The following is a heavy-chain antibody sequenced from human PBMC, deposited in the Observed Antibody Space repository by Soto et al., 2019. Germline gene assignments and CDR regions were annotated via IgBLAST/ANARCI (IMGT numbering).Heavy chain of an antibody. CDR3: ARAAPSSSSSAADYFDY. CDR1: GGSISSYY. D-gene: IGHD6-6*01. Sequence: SETLSLTCTVSGGSISSYYWSWIRQPPGKGLEWIGYIYYSGSTNYNPSLKSRVTISVDTSKNQFSLKLSSVTAADTAVYYCARAAPSSSSSAADYFDYWGQGTLVTVSS. V-gene: IGHV4-59*01. CDR2: IYYSGST. J-gene: IGHJ4*02.